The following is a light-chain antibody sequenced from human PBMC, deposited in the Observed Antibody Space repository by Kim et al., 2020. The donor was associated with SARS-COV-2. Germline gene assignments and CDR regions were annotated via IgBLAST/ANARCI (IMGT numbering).Light chain of an antibody. CDR1: GSDIGTYDL. V-gene: IGLV2-23*02. CDR2: QVI. J-gene: IGLJ1*01. Sequence: QSITISCVGSGSDIGTYDLVSWYQHHPGQAPTLLIYQVIQRPSGISDRFSGSKSGSRASLTISDLQPEDEADYYCCSHGGRNVFYVFGTGTKVTVL. CDR3: CSHGGRNVFYV.